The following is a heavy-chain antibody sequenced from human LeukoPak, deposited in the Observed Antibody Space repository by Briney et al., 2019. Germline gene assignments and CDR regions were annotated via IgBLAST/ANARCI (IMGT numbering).Heavy chain of an antibody. CDR1: GFTFSSYA. Sequence: GSLRLSCAASGFTFSSYAMSWVRQAPGKGLEWVSAISGSGGSTYYADSVKGRFTISRDNSKNTLYLQMNSLRAEDTAVYYCAKVPTYYYDSSGSGDWGQGTLVTVSS. J-gene: IGHJ4*02. CDR2: ISGSGGST. V-gene: IGHV3-23*01. D-gene: IGHD3-22*01. CDR3: AKVPTYYYDSSGSGD.